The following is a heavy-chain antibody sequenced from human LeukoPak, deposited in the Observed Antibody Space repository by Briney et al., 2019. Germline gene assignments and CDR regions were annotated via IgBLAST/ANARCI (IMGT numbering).Heavy chain of an antibody. Sequence: GESLKISCKGSGYTFTSFWIGWVRQAPGKGLEWVSHISSSGSIIYYADSVKGRFTISRDNPKNSLYLQMNSLRAEDTAVYYCVFNGYWGQGTLVSVSS. J-gene: IGHJ4*02. D-gene: IGHD2-8*01. CDR1: GYTFTSFW. CDR2: ISSSGSII. V-gene: IGHV3-11*04. CDR3: VFNGY.